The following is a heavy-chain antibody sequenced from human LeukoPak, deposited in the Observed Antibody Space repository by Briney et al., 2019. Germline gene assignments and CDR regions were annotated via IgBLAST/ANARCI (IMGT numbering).Heavy chain of an antibody. J-gene: IGHJ4*02. D-gene: IGHD3-22*01. CDR3: AKKPPGFYYDSSGSTTPADY. Sequence: PGGSLRLSCAASGFTFSSYGMHWVRQAPGKGLEWVAVISYDGSNKYYADSVKGRFTISRDNSKNTLYLQMNSLRAEDTAVYYCAKKPPGFYYDSSGSTTPADYWGQGTLVTVSS. V-gene: IGHV3-30*18. CDR1: GFTFSSYG. CDR2: ISYDGSNK.